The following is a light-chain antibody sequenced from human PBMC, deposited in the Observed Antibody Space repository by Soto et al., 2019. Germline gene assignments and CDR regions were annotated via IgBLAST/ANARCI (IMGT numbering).Light chain of an antibody. J-gene: IGLJ1*01. V-gene: IGLV2-14*03. CDR3: SSYTSSFTYV. CDR2: DVN. CDR1: TSDVGGYAY. Sequence: QSALTQPASVSGSPGQSITISCTGTTSDVGGYAYVSWYQQHPGKVPKLMIFDVNNRPSGVSDRFSGSKSGNTASLTISGLQAEDEADYYCSSYTSSFTYVFGSGTKVTVL.